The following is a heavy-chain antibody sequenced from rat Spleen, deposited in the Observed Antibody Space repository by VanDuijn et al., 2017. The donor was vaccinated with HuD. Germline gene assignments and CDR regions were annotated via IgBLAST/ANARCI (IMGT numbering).Heavy chain of an antibody. J-gene: IGHJ4*01. CDR3: ARAPGNGYVMDA. Sequence: QVQLKESGPGLVQPSQTLSLTCTVSGFSLTSYNVHWVRQPPGKGLEWMGVMWRSGSTEYNSALKSRLSISRDTSKNHIFLKMNSLQSEDTATYHCARAPGNGYVMDAWGQGASVTVSS. CDR2: MWRSGST. CDR1: GFSLTSYN. V-gene: IGHV2-45*01. D-gene: IGHD5-1*01.